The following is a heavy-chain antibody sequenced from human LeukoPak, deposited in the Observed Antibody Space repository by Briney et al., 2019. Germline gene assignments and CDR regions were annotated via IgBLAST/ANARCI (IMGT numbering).Heavy chain of an antibody. Sequence: SETLSLTCTVSGGSISSYYWSWIRQPPGKGLEWIGYIYYSGSTNYNPSFKSRVTISVDTSKNQFSLKLSSVTAADTAVYYCARVRLRSYMDVWGKGTTVTVSS. D-gene: IGHD4-17*01. V-gene: IGHV4-59*01. CDR3: ARVRLRSYMDV. CDR1: GGSISSYY. J-gene: IGHJ6*03. CDR2: IYYSGST.